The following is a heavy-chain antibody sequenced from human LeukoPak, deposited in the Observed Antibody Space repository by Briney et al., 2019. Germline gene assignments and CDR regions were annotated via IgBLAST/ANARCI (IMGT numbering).Heavy chain of an antibody. V-gene: IGHV2-70*11. CDR2: IDWDDDK. Sequence: SGPTLVNPTQTLTLTCTFSGFSLSTSGMCVSWIRQPPGKALEWLARIDWDDDKYYSTSLKTRLTISKDTSKNQVVLTMTNMDPVDTATYYCARISCGSGPGEYYFDYWGQGTLVTVSS. D-gene: IGHD3-10*01. CDR1: GFSLSTSGMC. J-gene: IGHJ4*02. CDR3: ARISCGSGPGEYYFDY.